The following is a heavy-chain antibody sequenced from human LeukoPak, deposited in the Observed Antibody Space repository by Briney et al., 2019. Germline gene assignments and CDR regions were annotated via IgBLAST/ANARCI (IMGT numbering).Heavy chain of an antibody. CDR3: ARDASVLLWFGELFRGSDAFDI. CDR1: GFTFSRYS. D-gene: IGHD3-10*01. Sequence: GGSLRLSCAASGFTFSRYSMNWVRQAPGKGLEWVSYISSGSSTIYYADSVKGRFTISRDNAKNSLYLQMNSLRVEDTAVYYCARDASVLLWFGELFRGSDAFDIWGQGTMVTVSS. V-gene: IGHV3-48*01. J-gene: IGHJ3*02. CDR2: ISSGSSTI.